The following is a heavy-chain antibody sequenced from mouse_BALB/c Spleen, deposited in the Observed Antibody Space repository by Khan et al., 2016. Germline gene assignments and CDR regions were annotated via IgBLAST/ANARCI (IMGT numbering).Heavy chain of an antibody. CDR2: INTNGGST. CDR3: ARWDYYGNFFDC. D-gene: IGHD1-1*01. Sequence: EVELVESGGGLVQPGGSLKLSCTASGFTFNNYGMSWVRQTRDKRLDLVATINTNGGSTYYPASVQGRFTISRDNAKNTLYLQMSSLTSEDTAMYCCARWDYYGNFFDCWGQGTTLTVSS. J-gene: IGHJ2*01. V-gene: IGHV5-6-3*01. CDR1: GFTFNNYG.